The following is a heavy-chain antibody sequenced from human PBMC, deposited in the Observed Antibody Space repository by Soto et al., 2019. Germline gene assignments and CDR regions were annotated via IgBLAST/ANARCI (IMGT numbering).Heavy chain of an antibody. Sequence: GASVKVSCKVSGYTLTELSMHWVRQAPGKGLEWMGGFDPEDGETIYAQKFQGRVTMTEDTSTDTAYMELSSLRSEDTAVYYCATFKFAVDTAMVGTPDEYWGQGTLVTVSS. D-gene: IGHD5-18*01. CDR2: FDPEDGET. V-gene: IGHV1-24*01. CDR3: ATFKFAVDTAMVGTPDEY. CDR1: GYTLTELS. J-gene: IGHJ4*02.